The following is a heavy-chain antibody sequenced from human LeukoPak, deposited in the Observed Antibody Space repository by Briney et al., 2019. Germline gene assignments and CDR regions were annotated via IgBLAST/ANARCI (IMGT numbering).Heavy chain of an antibody. D-gene: IGHD3-10*01. Sequence: GGSLRLSCAASGFTFSSYWMSWVRQAPGKGLEWVANIKQDGSEKNYMDSVKGRFTISRDNAKNSLYLQMNSLRAEGTAVYYCARASICFDYWGQGTLVTVSS. CDR1: GFTFSSYW. CDR2: IKQDGSEK. V-gene: IGHV3-7*03. J-gene: IGHJ4*02. CDR3: ARASICFDY.